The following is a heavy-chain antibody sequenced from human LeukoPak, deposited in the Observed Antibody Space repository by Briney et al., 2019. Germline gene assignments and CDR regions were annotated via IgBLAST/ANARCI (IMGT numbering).Heavy chain of an antibody. V-gene: IGHV4-59*01. J-gene: IGHJ4*02. CDR3: ARTPFYGDSYYFDY. D-gene: IGHD4-17*01. CDR1: GGSISSYY. Sequence: SETLSLTCTVSGGSISSYYWSWIRQPPGKGLEWIGYIYYSGSTNYNPSLKSRVTISVDTSKNQFSLKLSSVTAADTAVYYCARTPFYGDSYYFDYWGQGTLVTVSS. CDR2: IYYSGST.